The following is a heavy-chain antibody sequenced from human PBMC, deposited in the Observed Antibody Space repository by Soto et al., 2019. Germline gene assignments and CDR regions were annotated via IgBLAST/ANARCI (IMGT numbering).Heavy chain of an antibody. V-gene: IGHV4-34*01. CDR3: ARGGIVATINWFDP. D-gene: IGHD5-12*01. CDR1: GGSFSGYY. Sequence: SETLSLTCAVYGGSFSGYYWSWIRQPPGKGLEWIGEIDHSGSTNYNPSLKSRVTISVDTSKNQFSLKLSSVTAADTAVYYCARGGIVATINWFDPWGQGTLVTVSS. CDR2: IDHSGST. J-gene: IGHJ5*02.